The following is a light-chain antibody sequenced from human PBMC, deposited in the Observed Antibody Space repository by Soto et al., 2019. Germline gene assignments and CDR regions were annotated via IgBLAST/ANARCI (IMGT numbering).Light chain of an antibody. V-gene: IGKV3-11*01. J-gene: IGKJ4*01. CDR1: QSVSSY. CDR3: QQHSNWPLT. Sequence: EIVLTQSPATLSLSPGERATLSCRASQSVSSYLAWYQQKPGQAPRLLIYDASSRPTGIPARFSGSGSGTDFTLTISSLEPEDFAVYYCQQHSNWPLTFGGGTKVEIK. CDR2: DAS.